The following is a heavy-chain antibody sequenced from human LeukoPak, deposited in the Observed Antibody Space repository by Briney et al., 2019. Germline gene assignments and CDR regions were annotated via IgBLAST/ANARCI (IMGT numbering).Heavy chain of an antibody. V-gene: IGHV1-24*01. J-gene: IGHJ6*03. CDR1: GYTRTEFS. D-gene: IGHD3-3*01. CDR3: ARGTQNHDFWSGWGYYYYMDV. Sequence: VKVSCKVSGYTRTEFSMHWVRQAPGKGLEWMGGFDPEDGETIYAQELQGRVTMTKDTSTDTAYMELSSLRSEDTAVYYCARGTQNHDFWSGWGYYYYMDVWGKGTTVTVSS. CDR2: FDPEDGET.